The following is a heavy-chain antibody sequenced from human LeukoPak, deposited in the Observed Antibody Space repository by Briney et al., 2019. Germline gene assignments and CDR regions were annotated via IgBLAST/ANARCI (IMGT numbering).Heavy chain of an antibody. V-gene: IGHV4-61*02. CDR1: GGSISSGNYY. CDR3: AAKESYYYDSSLXFXX. J-gene: IGHJ4*02. CDR2: IYTSGST. D-gene: IGHD3-22*01. Sequence: SETLFLTCTVSGGSISSGNYYCSWIRQPAGKGLEWIGRIYTSGSTDYNPSLKSRVTISVDTSKNQFSLKLSSVTAADTAVSYCAAKESYYYDSSLXFXXWGQXTLVT.